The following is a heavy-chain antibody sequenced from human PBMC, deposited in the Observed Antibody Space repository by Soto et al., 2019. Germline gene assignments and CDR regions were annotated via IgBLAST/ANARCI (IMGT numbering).Heavy chain of an antibody. J-gene: IGHJ3*02. V-gene: IGHV1-69*02. CDR3: ALGSWSGETFDI. Sequence: QVQLVQSGAEVKKPGSSVKVSCKASGGTFNVYTIIWVRQAPGQGLEWMGRIIPMLAITYYAQRFQGRVTLTADTSTTTAYMELSSLTSEDTAVYYCALGSWSGETFDIWGQGTLVTVSS. D-gene: IGHD6-13*01. CDR1: GGTFNVYT. CDR2: IIPMLAIT.